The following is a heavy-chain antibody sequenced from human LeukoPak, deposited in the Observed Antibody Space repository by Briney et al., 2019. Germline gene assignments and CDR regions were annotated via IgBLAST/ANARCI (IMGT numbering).Heavy chain of an antibody. CDR3: AGNPWGPFYYDYGMDV. CDR2: IYYSGST. D-gene: IGHD7-27*01. CDR1: VGSISSYY. Sequence: SGTLSLTRTVSVGSISSYYWSWIRQPPGKGPEWVGYIYYSGSTNYNPCLKSRVTISVDTSKNQFSLKLSSVTAADTAVYYCAGNPWGPFYYDYGMDVWGQGTTVTVSS. V-gene: IGHV4-59*01. J-gene: IGHJ6*02.